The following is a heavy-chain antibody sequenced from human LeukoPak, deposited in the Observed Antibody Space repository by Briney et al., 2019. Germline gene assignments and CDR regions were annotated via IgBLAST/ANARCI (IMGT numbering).Heavy chain of an antibody. CDR3: ARGDHSSGYYLDY. Sequence: GGSLRLSCAASGFTFSSYNMNWVRQAPGKGLEWVSYISSSSRTINYADSVKGRFTISRDNAKNSLYLQMNSLRAEDTAVYYCARGDHSSGYYLDYWGQGTLVTVSS. CDR2: ISSSSRTI. J-gene: IGHJ4*02. V-gene: IGHV3-48*01. CDR1: GFTFSSYN. D-gene: IGHD3-22*01.